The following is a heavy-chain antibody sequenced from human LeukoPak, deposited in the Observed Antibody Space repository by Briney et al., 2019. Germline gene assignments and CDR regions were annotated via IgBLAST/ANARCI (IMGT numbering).Heavy chain of an antibody. CDR3: ARGRYNDYGFDY. V-gene: IGHV4-59*01. CDR1: GGSISSYY. Sequence: PSETLSFTCTVSGGSISSYYWSWIRQPPGKELEWIGYLYYSGSTNYNPSFKSRVTMSVDTSKNQFSLKLNSMTAADTAVYFCARGRYNDYGFDYWGQGTLVTVSS. J-gene: IGHJ4*02. CDR2: LYYSGST. D-gene: IGHD4-17*01.